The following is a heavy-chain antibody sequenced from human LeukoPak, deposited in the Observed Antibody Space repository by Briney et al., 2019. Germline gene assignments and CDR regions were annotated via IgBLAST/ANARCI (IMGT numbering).Heavy chain of an antibody. Sequence: SETLSLTCAVYGGSFSGYYWSWIRQPPGKGLEWIGEINHSGSTNYNPSLKSRVTISVDTSKNQFSLKLSSVTAADTAAYYCARRDSSGWYIAFDIWGQGTMVTVSS. J-gene: IGHJ3*02. CDR1: GGSFSGYY. D-gene: IGHD6-19*01. CDR3: ARRDSSGWYIAFDI. CDR2: INHSGST. V-gene: IGHV4-34*01.